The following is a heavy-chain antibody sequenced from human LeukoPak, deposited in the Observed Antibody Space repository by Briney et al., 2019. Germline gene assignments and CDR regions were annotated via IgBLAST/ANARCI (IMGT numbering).Heavy chain of an antibody. D-gene: IGHD3-22*01. CDR1: GFTFSSYG. Sequence: GGSLRLSCAASGFTFSSYGMHWVRQAPGEGLEWVAVIWYDGSNKYYADSVKGRFTISRDNSKNTLYLQMNSLRAEDTAVYYCARDYRATMIVVGYFGYWGQGTLVTVSS. J-gene: IGHJ4*02. V-gene: IGHV3-33*01. CDR3: ARDYRATMIVVGYFGY. CDR2: IWYDGSNK.